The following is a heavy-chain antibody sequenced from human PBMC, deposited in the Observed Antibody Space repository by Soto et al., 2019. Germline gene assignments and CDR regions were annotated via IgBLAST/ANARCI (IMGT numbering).Heavy chain of an antibody. CDR2: IYYIGST. CDR3: ARLGVMVRGSSNWFDP. CDR1: DDSISNYY. J-gene: IGHJ5*02. D-gene: IGHD3-10*01. V-gene: IGHV4-59*01. Sequence: PSETLSLTCPVSDDSISNYYWSWIRQPPGKGLEWIGSIYYIGSTNYNPSLKSRVTISVDTSQNELSLKLTSVTAADTAVYYCARLGVMVRGSSNWFDPWGQGTLVTVSS.